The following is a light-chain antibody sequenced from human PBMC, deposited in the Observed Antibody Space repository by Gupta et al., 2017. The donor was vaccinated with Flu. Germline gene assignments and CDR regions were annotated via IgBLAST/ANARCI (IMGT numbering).Light chain of an antibody. CDR1: NSNVGNSF. CDR2: ETF. CDR3: GTWDYSLNGGV. Sequence: KVTSSCSGRNSNVGNSFVSWYQHRPGAAPKLLIYETFKRPSGIPDRFSGSKSGTSATLDIIGLQTGDEATYYCGTWDYSLNGGVLGGGTKVTVL. V-gene: IGLV1-51*02. J-gene: IGLJ3*02.